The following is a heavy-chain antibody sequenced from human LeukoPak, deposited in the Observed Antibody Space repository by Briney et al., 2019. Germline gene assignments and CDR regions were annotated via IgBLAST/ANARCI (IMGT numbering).Heavy chain of an antibody. Sequence: SQTLSLTCTVSGGSISSGSYYWSWIRQPAGKGLEWIGRIYTSGSTNYNPSLKSRVTISVDTSKNQFSLKLSSVTAADTAVYYCARQRFWRIAVAGTDLDPWGQGTLVTVSS. CDR2: IYTSGST. CDR3: ARQRFWRIAVAGTDLDP. J-gene: IGHJ5*02. CDR1: GGSISSGSYY. V-gene: IGHV4-61*02. D-gene: IGHD6-19*01.